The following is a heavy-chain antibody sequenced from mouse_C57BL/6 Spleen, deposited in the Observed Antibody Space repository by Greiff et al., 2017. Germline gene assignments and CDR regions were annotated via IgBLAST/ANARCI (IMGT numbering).Heavy chain of an antibody. CDR3: ARRAYYSNCDYAMDY. V-gene: IGHV1-69*01. CDR2: IDPSDSYT. D-gene: IGHD2-5*01. J-gene: IGHJ4*01. Sequence: VQLQQPGAELVMPGASVKLSCKASGYTFTSYWMHWVKQRPGQGLEWIGEIDPSDSYTNYNQKFKGKSTLTVDKSSSTAYMQLSSLTSEDSAVYYSARRAYYSNCDYAMDYWGQGTSVTVSS. CDR1: GYTFTSYW.